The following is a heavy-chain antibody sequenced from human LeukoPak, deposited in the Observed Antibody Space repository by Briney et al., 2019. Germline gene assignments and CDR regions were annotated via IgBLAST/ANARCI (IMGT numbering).Heavy chain of an antibody. V-gene: IGHV3-30*07. J-gene: IGHJ4*02. D-gene: IGHD2-2*02. CDR2: ISNGGSDK. CDR1: GSTFSLYP. Sequence: GGSLRLSCAASGSTFSLYPMHWVRQAPGKGLEWVAVISNGGSDKYYAESVKGRFTISRDNSKSTLYLQMNSLSAEDTAVYYCARDVGDCSSSSCYIPADWWGQGTLVTVSS. CDR3: ARDVGDCSSSSCYIPADW.